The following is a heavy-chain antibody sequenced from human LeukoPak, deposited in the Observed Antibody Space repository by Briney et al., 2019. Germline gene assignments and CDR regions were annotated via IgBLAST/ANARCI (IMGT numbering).Heavy chain of an antibody. CDR3: AKDPSSIVGATRFDY. J-gene: IGHJ4*02. V-gene: IGHV3-48*01. D-gene: IGHD1-26*01. CDR2: ISSSSSTI. CDR1: GFTFSSYS. Sequence: GGSLRLSCAASGFTFSSYSMNWVRQAPGKGLEWVSYISSSSSTIYYADSVKGRFTISRDNAKNSLYLQMNSLRAEDTAVYYCAKDPSSIVGATRFDYWGQGTLVTVSS.